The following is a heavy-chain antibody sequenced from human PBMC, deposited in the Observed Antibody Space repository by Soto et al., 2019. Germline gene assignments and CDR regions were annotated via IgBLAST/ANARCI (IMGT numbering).Heavy chain of an antibody. CDR1: GGSISSYY. Sequence: QVQLQESGPGLVKPSETLSLACNVSGGSISSYYWSWIRQFPGKGLEWIGYMYYTGTTDYNPSLKSRVTISGDTSKKQFSMKLTSVTTADTAVYYCARSKSADYGLDVWGQGTTVTVSS. J-gene: IGHJ6*02. V-gene: IGHV4-59*01. CDR2: MYYTGTT. CDR3: ARSKSADYGLDV.